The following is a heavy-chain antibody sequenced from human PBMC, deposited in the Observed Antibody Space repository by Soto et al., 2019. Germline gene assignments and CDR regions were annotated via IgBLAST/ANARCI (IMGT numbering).Heavy chain of an antibody. CDR1: GFTFSSYW. V-gene: IGHV3-74*01. Sequence: GGSLRLSCAASGFTFSSYWMHWVRQAPGKGLEWVSRINNDGRGTTYADSVRGRFTTSRDNARNTLYLQMNSLRAEDTAVYFCARRDRPSYTSDYWGQGTLVTVSS. CDR2: INNDGRGT. D-gene: IGHD4-4*01. CDR3: ARRDRPSYTSDY. J-gene: IGHJ4*02.